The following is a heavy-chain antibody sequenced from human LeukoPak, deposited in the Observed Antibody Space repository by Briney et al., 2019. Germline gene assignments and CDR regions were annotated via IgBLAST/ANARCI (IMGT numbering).Heavy chain of an antibody. CDR2: ISSSSSYI. J-gene: IGHJ4*02. D-gene: IGHD3-3*01. V-gene: IGHV3-21*01. CDR3: ARGMDADYDFWSGYPYYFDY. CDR1: GFTFSSYS. Sequence: KTGGSLRLSCAASGFTFSSYSMNWVRQAPGKGLEWVSSISSSSSYIYYADSVKGRFTISRDNAMNSLYLQMNSLRAEDTAVYYCARGMDADYDFWSGYPYYFDYWGQGTLVTVSS.